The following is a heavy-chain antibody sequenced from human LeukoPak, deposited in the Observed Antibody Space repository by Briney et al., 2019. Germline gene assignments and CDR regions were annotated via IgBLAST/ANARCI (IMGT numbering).Heavy chain of an antibody. CDR3: ARDSRNMASKPEYYFDF. CDR1: GYTSTSYY. V-gene: IGHV1-46*01. Sequence: ASVKVSCKASGYTSTSYYMHWVRQAPGQGLEWMGIINPSGGSTRYAQKFQGRVTMTRDTSTSTVYMELSSLRSEDTAVYYCARDSRNMASKPEYYFDFWGQGTLVTVSS. CDR2: INPSGGST. D-gene: IGHD5-12*01. J-gene: IGHJ4*02.